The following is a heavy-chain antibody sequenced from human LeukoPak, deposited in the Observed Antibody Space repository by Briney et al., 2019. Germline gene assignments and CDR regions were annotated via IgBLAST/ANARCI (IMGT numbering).Heavy chain of an antibody. CDR3: AYPMVK. V-gene: IGHV4-39*01. Sequence: MASETLSLTCTVSGDSISSRSSYWGWIRQPPGKGLEWIGSIYYSGTTYYNPSLKSRVTISVDTSKNQFSLELSSVTAADTAVYYCAYPMVKWGQGTLVTVSS. CDR2: IYYSGTT. D-gene: IGHD5-18*01. J-gene: IGHJ4*02. CDR1: GDSISSRSSY.